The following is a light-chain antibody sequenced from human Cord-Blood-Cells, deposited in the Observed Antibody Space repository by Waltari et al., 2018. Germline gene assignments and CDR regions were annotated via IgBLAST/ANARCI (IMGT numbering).Light chain of an antibody. J-gene: IGLJ1*01. CDR2: EGS. CDR3: CSYAGSSTFYV. CDR1: SSDVGSYNL. Sequence: QSALTQPASVSGSPGQSITISCTGTSSDVGSYNLVSWYQQHPGKAPKLLIYEGSKRPSGVSNRISGSKSGNTASLTISGLQAEDEDDYYCCSYAGSSTFYVFGTGTKVTVL. V-gene: IGLV2-23*01.